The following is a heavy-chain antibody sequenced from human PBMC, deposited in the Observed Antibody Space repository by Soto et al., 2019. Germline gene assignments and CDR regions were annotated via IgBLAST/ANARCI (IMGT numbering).Heavy chain of an antibody. J-gene: IGHJ6*03. CDR2: ISGSGGST. D-gene: IGHD3-3*01. Sequence: GGSLRLSCAASGFTFSSYAMSWVRQAPGKGLEWVSAISGSGGSTYYADSVKGRFTISRDNSKNTLYLQMNSLRAEDTAVYYCAKGGVTIFVVANKRYYYYYMDVWGKGTTVTVSS. CDR1: GFTFSSYA. CDR3: AKGGVTIFVVANKRYYYYYMDV. V-gene: IGHV3-23*01.